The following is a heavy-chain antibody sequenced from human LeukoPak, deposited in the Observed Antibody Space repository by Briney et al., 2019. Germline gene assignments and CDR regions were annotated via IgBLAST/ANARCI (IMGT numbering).Heavy chain of an antibody. CDR3: VRDSPFGSGWDHPNNLSDP. V-gene: IGHV1-2*02. Sequence: ASLKVSCKASRYTFTGYYMHWVRQAPGQGLEWMGWINPNSGGTNYAQTLQGRVTMTRETILSTGCMELSRPRSDGTAVYYSVRDSPFGSGWDHPNNLSDPWGQGTLVTVSS. D-gene: IGHD6-19*01. CDR1: RYTFTGYY. J-gene: IGHJ5*02. CDR2: INPNSGGT.